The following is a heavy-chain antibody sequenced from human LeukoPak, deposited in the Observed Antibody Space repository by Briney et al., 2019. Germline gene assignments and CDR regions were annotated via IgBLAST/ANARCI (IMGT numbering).Heavy chain of an antibody. CDR1: GYSFTSYW. J-gene: IGHJ5*02. CDR2: IYPGDSDT. CDR3: ARRVETVMVAWGTFDD. D-gene: IGHD5-18*01. V-gene: IGHV5-51*01. Sequence: RESPKISCKGSGYSFTSYWIVWVRQMPGKGLEWMGIIYPGDSDTRYSPSFQGQVTISADKSISTAYLQWSSLRASHTGMYISARRVETVMVAWGTFDDWGQGTLVTVSS.